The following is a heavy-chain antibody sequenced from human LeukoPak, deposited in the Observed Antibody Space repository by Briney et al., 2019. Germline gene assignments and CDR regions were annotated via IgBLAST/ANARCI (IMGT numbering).Heavy chain of an antibody. CDR2: IYYSGST. J-gene: IGHJ2*01. Sequence: SETLSLTCTVSSDSISTYYWSWIRQPPGKGLEWIGYIYYSGSTNYNPSLKSRVTISVDTSKNQFSLKLSSVTAADTAVYYCARAARPRAYWYFDLWGRGTLVTVSS. CDR1: SDSISTYY. V-gene: IGHV4-59*01. CDR3: ARAARPRAYWYFDL. D-gene: IGHD6-6*01.